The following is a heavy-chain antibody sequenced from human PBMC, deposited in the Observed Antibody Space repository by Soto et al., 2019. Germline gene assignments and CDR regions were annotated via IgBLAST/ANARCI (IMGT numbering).Heavy chain of an antibody. V-gene: IGHV4-59*01. D-gene: IGHD3-10*01. CDR1: GGSISSYY. CDR3: ARVRLPQFDFDP. Sequence: TSETLSLTCTVSGGSISSYYWSWIRQPPGKGLEWIGYIYYSGSTNYNPSLKSRVTISVDTSKNQFSLKLSSVTAADTAVYYCARVRLPQFDFDPWGQGTLVTVSS. CDR2: IYYSGST. J-gene: IGHJ5*02.